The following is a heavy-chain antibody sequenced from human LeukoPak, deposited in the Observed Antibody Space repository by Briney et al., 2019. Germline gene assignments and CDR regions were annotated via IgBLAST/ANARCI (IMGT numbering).Heavy chain of an antibody. Sequence: PGRSLRLSCAASGFTFSSYAMHWVRQAPGKGLEGVAVISYDGSNKYYAGSVKGRFTISRDNSKNTLYLQMNSLRAEDTAVYYCARDGYSSSWYNWFDPWGQGTLVTVSS. J-gene: IGHJ5*02. V-gene: IGHV3-30*04. D-gene: IGHD6-13*01. CDR1: GFTFSSYA. CDR3: ARDGYSSSWYNWFDP. CDR2: ISYDGSNK.